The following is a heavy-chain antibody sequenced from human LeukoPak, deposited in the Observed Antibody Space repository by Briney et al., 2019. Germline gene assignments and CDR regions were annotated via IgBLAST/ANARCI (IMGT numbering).Heavy chain of an antibody. V-gene: IGHV1-2*02. J-gene: IGHJ4*02. Sequence: GASVKVSCKASGYTFTGYYMHWVRQAPGQGLEWMGWINPNSGGTNYAQKFQGRVTMTRDTSISTAYMELSRLRSDGTSVYYCGRGFAYESSGYYAGSIDHWGQGTLVTVSS. D-gene: IGHD3-22*01. CDR1: GYTFTGYY. CDR3: GRGFAYESSGYYAGSIDH. CDR2: INPNSGGT.